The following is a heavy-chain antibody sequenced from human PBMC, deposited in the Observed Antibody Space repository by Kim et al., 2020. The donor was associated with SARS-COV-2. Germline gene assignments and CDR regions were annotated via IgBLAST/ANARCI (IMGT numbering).Heavy chain of an antibody. J-gene: IGHJ4*02. CDR3: ARGGYSSGYY. Sequence: NTGYAQKFQGRVTMTRNTSISTAYMELSSLRSEDTAVYYCARGGYSSGYYWGQGTLVTVSS. V-gene: IGHV1-8*01. CDR2: NT. D-gene: IGHD3-22*01.